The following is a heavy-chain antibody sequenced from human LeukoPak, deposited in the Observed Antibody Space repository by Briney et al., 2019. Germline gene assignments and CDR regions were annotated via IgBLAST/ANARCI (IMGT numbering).Heavy chain of an antibody. Sequence: GASVKVSCKASGYTFTGYYMHWVRQAPGQGLEWMGWINPNSGGTNYAQKFQGWVTMTRDTSISTAYMELSRLRSDDTAVYYCARGGLLWGKNWFDPWGQGALVTVSS. J-gene: IGHJ5*02. D-gene: IGHD3-10*01. CDR1: GYTFTGYY. CDR3: ARGGLLWGKNWFDP. CDR2: INPNSGGT. V-gene: IGHV1-2*04.